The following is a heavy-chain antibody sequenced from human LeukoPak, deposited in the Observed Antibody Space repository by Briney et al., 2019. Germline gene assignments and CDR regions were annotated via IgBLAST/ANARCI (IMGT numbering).Heavy chain of an antibody. V-gene: IGHV3-66*01. D-gene: IGHD2-15*01. J-gene: IGHJ3*02. Sequence: QPGGSLRLSCAASGFSVNTNYMTWVRQAPGKGLEWVSVLYSGGGAYYADSVKDRFTISRDYSQNTLLLQMNSLRAEDTALYYCAKGKTSDDIVEDAFDIWGQGTMVAVSS. CDR2: LYSGGGA. CDR3: AKGKTSDDIVEDAFDI. CDR1: GFSVNTNY.